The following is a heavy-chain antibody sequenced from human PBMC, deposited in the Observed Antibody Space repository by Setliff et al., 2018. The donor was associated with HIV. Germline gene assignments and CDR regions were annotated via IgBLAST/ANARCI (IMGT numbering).Heavy chain of an antibody. CDR1: GYSFTNYG. D-gene: IGHD2-2*01. J-gene: IGHJ5*02. Sequence: ASVKVSCKASGYSFTNYGISWVRQAPGQGLEWMGWISSYNDNTNYALNLQGRVTMTTDTSASTAYMELSSLTSEDTAVYYCARGDVVVPAAIVVDWFDPWGQGTLVTVSS. V-gene: IGHV1-18*01. CDR2: ISSYNDNT. CDR3: ARGDVVVPAAIVVDWFDP.